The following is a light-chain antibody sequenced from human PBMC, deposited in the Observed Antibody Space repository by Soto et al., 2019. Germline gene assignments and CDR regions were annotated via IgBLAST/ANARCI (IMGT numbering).Light chain of an antibody. CDR3: LQDYNYPWT. CDR2: AAS. CDR1: QGIRND. V-gene: IGKV1-6*01. J-gene: IGKJ1*01. Sequence: ALQMTQSPSSLSASVGDRVTITCRASQGIRNDLGWYQQKPGKVPKLLIYAASSLQSGVPSRFSGSGSGTDFTLTISSLQPEDFATYYCLQDYNYPWTFGQGTKVEI.